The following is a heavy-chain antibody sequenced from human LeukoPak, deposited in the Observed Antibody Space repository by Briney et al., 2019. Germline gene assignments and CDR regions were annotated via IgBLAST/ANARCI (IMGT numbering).Heavy chain of an antibody. D-gene: IGHD6-19*01. CDR1: GFTFSSYA. Sequence: PGGSLRLSCAASGFTFSSYAMSWVRQAPVKGLEWVSGISSSGGDTPHADSVKGRFTISRDNSKNTVYLQMNSLRVEDTAIYYCASKVAGAAPFDSWGQGTLVTVSS. J-gene: IGHJ4*02. CDR3: ASKVAGAAPFDS. V-gene: IGHV3-23*01. CDR2: ISSSGGDT.